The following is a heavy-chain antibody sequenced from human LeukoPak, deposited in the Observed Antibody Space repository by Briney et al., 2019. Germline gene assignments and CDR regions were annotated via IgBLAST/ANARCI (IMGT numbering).Heavy chain of an antibody. V-gene: IGHV3-30*18. D-gene: IGHD3-3*01. CDR3: AKGDDYDFWSGLRYYYYYYYMDV. J-gene: IGHJ6*03. CDR1: GFTLSSYG. CDR2: ISYDGSNK. Sequence: GGSLRLSCAASGFTLSSYGMHWVRQAPGKGLEWVAVISYDGSNKYYADSVKGRFTISRDNSKNTLYLQMNSLRAEDTAVYYCAKGDDYDFWSGLRYYYYYYYMDVWGKGTTVTVSS.